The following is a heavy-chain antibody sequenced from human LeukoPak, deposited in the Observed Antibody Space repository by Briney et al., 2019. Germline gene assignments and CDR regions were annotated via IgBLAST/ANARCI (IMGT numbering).Heavy chain of an antibody. CDR2: ISYSGST. Sequence: SETLSLTCTVSDDSFSSHYWTWIRQPPGKGLEWIGYISYSGSTNYNPSLKSRVTISVDTSKNQFSLKLSSVTAADTAVYYCARDPRSSWYRAFDIWGQGTMVTVSS. CDR1: DDSFSSHY. D-gene: IGHD6-13*01. V-gene: IGHV4-59*11. J-gene: IGHJ3*02. CDR3: ARDPRSSWYRAFDI.